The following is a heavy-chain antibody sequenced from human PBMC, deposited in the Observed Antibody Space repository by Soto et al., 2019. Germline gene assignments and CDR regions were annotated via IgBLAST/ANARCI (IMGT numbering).Heavy chain of an antibody. J-gene: IGHJ4*02. Sequence: EVQLLESGGGLVQPGGSLRLSCAASRFTFSSYAMSWVRQAPGKGLEWVSAISGSGGSTYYADSVKGRFTISRDNSKNTLYLQMNSLRAEDTAVYYCAKNFYDSSGYYYCLDYWGQGTLVTVSS. CDR1: RFTFSSYA. D-gene: IGHD3-22*01. CDR2: ISGSGGST. CDR3: AKNFYDSSGYYYCLDY. V-gene: IGHV3-23*01.